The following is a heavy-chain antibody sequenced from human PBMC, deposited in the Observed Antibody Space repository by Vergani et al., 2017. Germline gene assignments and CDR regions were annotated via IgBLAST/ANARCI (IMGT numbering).Heavy chain of an antibody. CDR2: INHSGST. J-gene: IGHJ2*01. Sequence: QVQLQESGPGLVKPSETLSLTCTVSGGSISSYYWSWIRQPPGKGLEWIGEINHSGSTNYNPSLKSRVTISVDTSKNQFSLKLSSVTAADTAVYYCARGGHYGEHAYFDLWGRGTLVTVSS. D-gene: IGHD4-17*01. CDR3: ARGGHYGEHAYFDL. CDR1: GGSISSYY. V-gene: IGHV4-34*09.